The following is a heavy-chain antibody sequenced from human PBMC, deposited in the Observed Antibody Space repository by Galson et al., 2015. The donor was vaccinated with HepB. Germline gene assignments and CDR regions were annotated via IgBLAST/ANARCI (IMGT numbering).Heavy chain of an antibody. CDR2: ISGSGGST. CDR3: ANRKLLWFGELLYFDY. V-gene: IGHV3-23*01. CDR1: GFTFSSYA. J-gene: IGHJ4*02. Sequence: SLRLSCAASGFTFSSYAMSWVRQAPGKGLEWVSAISGSGGSTYYADSVKGRFTISRDNSKNTLYLQMNSLRAEDTAVYYCANRKLLWFGELLYFDYWGQGTLVTVSS. D-gene: IGHD3-10*01.